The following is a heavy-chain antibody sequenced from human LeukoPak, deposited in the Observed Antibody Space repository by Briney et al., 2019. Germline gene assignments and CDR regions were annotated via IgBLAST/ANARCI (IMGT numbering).Heavy chain of an antibody. CDR2: IYSGGST. D-gene: IGHD2-2*02. J-gene: IGHJ3*02. CDR3: AKVVAGRYCSSTSCYTMAFDI. CDR1: GFTVSSNY. Sequence: GESLKISCAASGFTVSSNYMSWVRQAPGKGLEWVSVIYSGGSTYYADSVKGRFTISRDNSKNTLYLQMNSLRAEDTAVYYCAKVVAGRYCSSTSCYTMAFDIWGQGTMVTVSS. V-gene: IGHV3-53*01.